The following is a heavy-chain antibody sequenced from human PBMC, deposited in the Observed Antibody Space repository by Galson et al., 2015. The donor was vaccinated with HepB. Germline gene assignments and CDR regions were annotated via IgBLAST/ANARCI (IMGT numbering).Heavy chain of an antibody. Sequence: SVKVSCKVSGYTLTELSMHWVRQAPGKGLEWMGGFDPEDGETIYAQKFQGRVTMTEDTSTDTAYMELSSLRSEDTAVYYCATDLNDGTREYYYDSSGYPSQGAFDIWGQGTMVTVPS. D-gene: IGHD3-22*01. V-gene: IGHV1-24*01. J-gene: IGHJ3*02. CDR2: FDPEDGET. CDR1: GYTLTELS. CDR3: ATDLNDGTREYYYDSSGYPSQGAFDI.